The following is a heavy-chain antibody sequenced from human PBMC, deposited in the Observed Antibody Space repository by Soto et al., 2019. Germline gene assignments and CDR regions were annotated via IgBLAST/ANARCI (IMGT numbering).Heavy chain of an antibody. Sequence: QVQLVQSGAEVKKPGSSVKVSCKASGGTFSSYTISWVRQAPGQGLEWMGRIIPILGIANYAQKFQGRVTSTPDKATSTAYMELSSLRSEDTAGYYCGREAYGSGSYHNWFDPWGQGTLVTVSS. V-gene: IGHV1-69*02. CDR2: IIPILGIA. D-gene: IGHD3-10*01. J-gene: IGHJ5*02. CDR1: GGTFSSYT. CDR3: GREAYGSGSYHNWFDP.